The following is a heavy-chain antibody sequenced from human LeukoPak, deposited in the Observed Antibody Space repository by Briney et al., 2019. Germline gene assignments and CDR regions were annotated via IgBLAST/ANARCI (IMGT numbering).Heavy chain of an antibody. Sequence: PGGSLRLSCAASGFTFSDYYVSWIRQAPGKGLEWVSYISSSGSTIYYADSVKGRFTISRDNAKNSLYLQMNSLRAEDTAVYYCARVKSTAAGTIRYYYYMDVWGKGTTVTVSS. CDR3: ARVKSTAAGTIRYYYYMDV. V-gene: IGHV3-11*04. D-gene: IGHD6-13*01. CDR1: GFTFSDYY. J-gene: IGHJ6*03. CDR2: ISSSGSTI.